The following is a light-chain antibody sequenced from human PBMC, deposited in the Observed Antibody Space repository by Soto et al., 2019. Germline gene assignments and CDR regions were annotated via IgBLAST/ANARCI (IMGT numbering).Light chain of an antibody. CDR1: QSISSY. J-gene: IGKJ1*01. Sequence: DIQMTQSPSSLSASVGDRVTITCRASQSISSYLNWYQQKPGKSPKLLIYAESSLQSGVPSRFSGSRSGTDFTLNISSLQPEYFATYYCQQSYSTPQTFGQGTKVEIK. CDR3: QQSYSTPQT. CDR2: AES. V-gene: IGKV1-39*01.